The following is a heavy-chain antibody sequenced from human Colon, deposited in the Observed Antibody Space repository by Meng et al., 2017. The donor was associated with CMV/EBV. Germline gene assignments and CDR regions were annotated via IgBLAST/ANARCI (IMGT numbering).Heavy chain of an antibody. J-gene: IGHJ6*02. V-gene: IGHV3-20*04. CDR1: GFTFDDYG. CDR3: ARARGRDLVYSYFGMDV. Sequence: GGSLRLSCTASGFTFDDYGMSWVRQVPGKGLEWVSGLNWNGDNPGYADSVKGRFTVSRDNAKNSLYLQMSSLRVEDTALYYCARARGRDLVYSYFGMDVWGQGTTVTVSS. D-gene: IGHD2-8*01. CDR2: LNWNGDNP.